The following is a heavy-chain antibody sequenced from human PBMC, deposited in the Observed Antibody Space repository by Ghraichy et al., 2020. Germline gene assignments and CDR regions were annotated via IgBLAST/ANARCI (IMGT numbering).Heavy chain of an antibody. J-gene: IGHJ5*02. CDR1: GFTFSGYD. D-gene: IGHD4-17*01. Sequence: GGSLRLSCAASGFTFSGYDLHWVRQTSGKGLEWLGRIINKANTYATAYAASGKGRFTISRDDSKDMVYLHMNSLKTEDTALYYCTKYSDYGDTWFDPWGQGTLVTVSS. V-gene: IGHV3-73*01. CDR2: IINKANTYAT. CDR3: TKYSDYGDTWFDP.